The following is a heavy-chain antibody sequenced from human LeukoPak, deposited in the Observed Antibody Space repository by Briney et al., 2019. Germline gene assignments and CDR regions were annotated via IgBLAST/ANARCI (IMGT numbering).Heavy chain of an antibody. CDR3: ARGFPIAARRVADY. V-gene: IGHV3-30-3*01. Sequence: PGGSLRLSCGASGFTFSSYAMHWVRQAPGKGLEWVAVISYDGSNKYYADSVKGRFTISRDNSKNTLYLQMNSLRAEDTAVYYCARGFPIAARRVADYWGQGTLVTVSS. D-gene: IGHD6-6*01. CDR1: GFTFSSYA. J-gene: IGHJ4*02. CDR2: ISYDGSNK.